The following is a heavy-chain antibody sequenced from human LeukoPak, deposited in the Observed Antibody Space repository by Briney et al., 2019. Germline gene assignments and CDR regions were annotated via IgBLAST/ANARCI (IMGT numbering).Heavy chain of an antibody. J-gene: IGHJ4*02. Sequence: PGGSLRLSCAASGFTFSGSAMHWVRQASGKGLEWVGRIRSKANSYATAYAASVKGRFTISRDDSKNTAYLQMNSLKTEDTAVYHCTARSNYYDSSGYYTPFDYWGQGTLVTVSS. D-gene: IGHD3-22*01. CDR1: GFTFSGSA. V-gene: IGHV3-73*01. CDR2: IRSKANSYAT. CDR3: TARSNYYDSSGYYTPFDY.